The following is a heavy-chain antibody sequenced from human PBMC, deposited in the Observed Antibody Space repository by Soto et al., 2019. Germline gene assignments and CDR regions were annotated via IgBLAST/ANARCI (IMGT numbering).Heavy chain of an antibody. J-gene: IGHJ6*03. CDR1: GYTFTSYG. D-gene: IGHD4-4*01. Sequence: GASVKVSCKASGYTFTSYGISWVRQAPGQGLEWMGWISAYNGNTNYAQKLQGRVTMTTDTSTSTAYMELRSLRSDDTAVYYCARVHDYRNYYYYYYKDVWGKGTTDTVSS. CDR3: ARVHDYRNYYYYYYKDV. V-gene: IGHV1-18*01. CDR2: ISAYNGNT.